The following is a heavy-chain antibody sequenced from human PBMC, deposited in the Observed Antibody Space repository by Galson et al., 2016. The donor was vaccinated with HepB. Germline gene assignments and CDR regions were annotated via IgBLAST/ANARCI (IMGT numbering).Heavy chain of an antibody. CDR1: GGSIRSGSSGSSNYY. Sequence: SETLSLTCTVSGGSIRSGSSGSSNYYWTWVRQPPGEGLEWIGSINYSGTTFYNAPLNIRVTMSVDTSKSQFSLQLTSVTAADTAVYYCASLIITGSGNFFAFWGQGTLVTVSS. CDR3: ASLIITGSGNFFAF. CDR2: INYSGTT. V-gene: IGHV4-39*01. J-gene: IGHJ4*02. D-gene: IGHD3-10*01.